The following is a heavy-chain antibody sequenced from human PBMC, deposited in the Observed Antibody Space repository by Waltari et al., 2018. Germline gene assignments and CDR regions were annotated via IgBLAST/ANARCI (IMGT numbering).Heavy chain of an antibody. CDR2: INHSGST. CDR3: ARARGNGQQLVRGIYYYYYGMDV. J-gene: IGHJ6*02. Sequence: QVQLQQWGAGLLKPSETLSLTCAVYGGYFSGYYGRWLRQPPGKGLEWIGEINHSGSTNYNPSLKSRVTISVDTSKNQFSLKLSSVTAADTAVYYCARARGNGQQLVRGIYYYYYGMDVWGQGTTVTVSS. V-gene: IGHV4-34*01. CDR1: GGYFSGYY. D-gene: IGHD6-13*01.